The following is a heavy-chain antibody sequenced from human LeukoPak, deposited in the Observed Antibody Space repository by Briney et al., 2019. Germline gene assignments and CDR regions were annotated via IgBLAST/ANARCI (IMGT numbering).Heavy chain of an antibody. CDR3: VSTATFDH. CDR2: IKQDGSEK. V-gene: IGHV3-7*05. CDR1: GFTFSLYW. J-gene: IGHJ4*02. Sequence: GGSLRLSCAASGFTFSLYWMSWVRQAPGKGLEWVANIKQDGSEKYYVDSVKGRFTICRDNARNSLYLQMNSLRAEDTAVYYCVSTATFDHWGQGTLVTVSS. D-gene: IGHD5/OR15-5a*01.